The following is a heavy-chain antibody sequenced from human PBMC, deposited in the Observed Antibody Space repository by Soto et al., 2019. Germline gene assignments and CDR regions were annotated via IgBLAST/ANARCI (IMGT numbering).Heavy chain of an antibody. D-gene: IGHD1-20*01. CDR1: GFTFSSYG. CDR2: IWYDGSNK. J-gene: IGHJ6*02. CDR3: AKDLRNWNPYYYYHTMDV. V-gene: IGHV3-30*02. Sequence: GGSLRLSCAASGFTFSSYGMHWVRQAPGKGLEWVAVIWYDGSNKYYADSVKGRFTISRDISKNTLFLQMNSLKAEDTAVYYCAKDLRNWNPYYYYHTMDVWGQGTTVTVSS.